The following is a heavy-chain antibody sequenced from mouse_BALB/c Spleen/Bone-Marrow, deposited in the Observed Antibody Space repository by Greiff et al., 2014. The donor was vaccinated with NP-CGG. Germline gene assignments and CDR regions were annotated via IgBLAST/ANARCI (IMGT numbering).Heavy chain of an antibody. J-gene: IGHJ3*01. CDR2: IWGDGST. Sequence: VQRVESGPGLVAPSQSLSITCTVSGFSLTDYGVNWVRQPPGKGLEWLGMIWGDGSTDYNSALKSRLSISKDNSKSQVFLKMNSLQTDDTARYYCAREPTVAAGAWFAYWGQGTLVTVSA. CDR1: GFSLTDYG. CDR3: AREPTVAAGAWFAY. V-gene: IGHV2-6-7*01. D-gene: IGHD1-1*01.